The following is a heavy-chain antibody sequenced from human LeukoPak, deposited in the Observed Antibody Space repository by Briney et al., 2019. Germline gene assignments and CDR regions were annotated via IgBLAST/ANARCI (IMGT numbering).Heavy chain of an antibody. J-gene: IGHJ4*02. V-gene: IGHV3-53*01. CDR3: ARWPGYFDY. CDR2: IYSGGST. Sequence: PGGSLRLSCTASGFSFNSYAMNWVRQAPGKGLEWVSVIYSGGSTYYADSVKGRFTISRDNSKNTLYLQMNSLRAEDTAVYYCARWPGYFDYWGQGTLVTVSS. CDR1: GFSFNSYA.